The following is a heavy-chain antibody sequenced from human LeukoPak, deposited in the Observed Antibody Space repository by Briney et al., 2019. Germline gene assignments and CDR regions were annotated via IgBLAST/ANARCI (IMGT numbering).Heavy chain of an antibody. J-gene: IGHJ4*02. Sequence: SVKVSCKASGFTFTSSAVQWVRQARGQGLEWIGWIVVGSGNTNYAQKFQERVTINRDMSTSTAYMELSSLRSEATAVYYCATDDVTTGTKTALGYWGQGTLVTVSS. D-gene: IGHD1-1*01. V-gene: IGHV1-58*01. CDR1: GFTFTSSA. CDR2: IVVGSGNT. CDR3: ATDDVTTGTKTALGY.